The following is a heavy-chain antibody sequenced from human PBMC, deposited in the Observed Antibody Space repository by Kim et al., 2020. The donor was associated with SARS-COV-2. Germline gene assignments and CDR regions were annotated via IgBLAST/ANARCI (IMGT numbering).Heavy chain of an antibody. D-gene: IGHD5-12*01. CDR1: GYFFSNHG. CDR3: ARLRGYSGNGLPDY. V-gene: IGHV3-23*01. J-gene: IGHJ4*01. CDR2: INGIGESS. Sequence: GGSLRLSCVASGYFFSNHGMAWVRQVPGKGLEYVAGINGIGESSYASVGGRWTISRDNPKNTLSLEMRSLRVEDTGVYFCARLRGYSGNGLPDYWGQGARVIVSS.